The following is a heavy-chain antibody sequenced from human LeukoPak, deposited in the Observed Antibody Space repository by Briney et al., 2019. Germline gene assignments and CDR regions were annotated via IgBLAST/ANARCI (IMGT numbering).Heavy chain of an antibody. V-gene: IGHV4-38-2*02. CDR2: IHHSGGT. J-gene: IGHJ5*02. D-gene: IGHD2-15*01. CDR3: ARERGYCSGGSCNWFDP. CDR1: GYSISSGYY. Sequence: LETLSLTCTVSGYSISSGYYWGWIRQPPGKGLEWIESIHHSGGTYYNPSLKSRVTITVDTSKNQFSLKLSSVTAADTAVYYCARERGYCSGGSCNWFDPWGQGTLVTVSS.